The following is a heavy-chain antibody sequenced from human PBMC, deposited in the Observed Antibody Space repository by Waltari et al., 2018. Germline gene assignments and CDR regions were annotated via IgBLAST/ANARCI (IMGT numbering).Heavy chain of an antibody. J-gene: IGHJ4*02. CDR1: GGSISSYY. CDR3: ARDSGSGWYENERALDY. D-gene: IGHD6-19*01. CDR2: IYTSGST. V-gene: IGHV4-4*07. Sequence: QVQLQESGPGLVKPSETLSLTCTVSGGSISSYYWGGIRQPAGKGLEWIGRIYTSGSTNYNPSLKSRVTMSVDTSKNQLSLKLSSVTAADTAVYYCARDSGSGWYENERALDYWGQGTLVTVSS.